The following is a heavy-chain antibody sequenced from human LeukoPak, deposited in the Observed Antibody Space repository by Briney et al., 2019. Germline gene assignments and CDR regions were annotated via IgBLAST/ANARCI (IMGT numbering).Heavy chain of an antibody. CDR1: GLTFSDAW. CDR3: AREGIGGGAFDI. CDR2: IKSETAGGIT. D-gene: IGHD3-16*01. V-gene: IGHV3-15*01. Sequence: PGGSLRLSCVASGLTFSDAWMSWVRQAPGKGLEWVGRIKSETAGGITDYAAPVKGRFTISRHDSENTLYLQMNSLKTDDTAMYYCAREGIGGGAFDIWGQGTMVTVSS. J-gene: IGHJ3*02.